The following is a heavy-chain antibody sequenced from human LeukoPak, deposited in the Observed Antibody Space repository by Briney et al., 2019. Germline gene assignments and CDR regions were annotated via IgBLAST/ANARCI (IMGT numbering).Heavy chain of an antibody. CDR1: GFTFDDYA. CDR3: AKDRIAVAGPDAFDI. CDR2: ISWNSGSI. D-gene: IGHD6-19*01. J-gene: IGHJ3*02. V-gene: IGHV3-9*01. Sequence: PGGSLRLSCAASGFTFDDYAMHWVRQAPGKGLEWVSGISWNSGSIGYADSVKGRFTISRDNAKNSLYLQMNSLRAEDTALYYCAKDRIAVAGPDAFDIWGQGTMVTVSS.